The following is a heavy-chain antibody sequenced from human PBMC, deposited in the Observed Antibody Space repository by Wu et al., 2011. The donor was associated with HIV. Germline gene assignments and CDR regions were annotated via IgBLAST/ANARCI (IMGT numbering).Heavy chain of an antibody. D-gene: IGHD3-10*01. Sequence: GRISIIADESTSTAYMELSNLRSEDTAVYYCARSRFGELFPFDYWGQGTLVTVSS. CDR3: ARSRFGELFPFDY. V-gene: IGHV1-69*01. J-gene: IGHJ4*02.